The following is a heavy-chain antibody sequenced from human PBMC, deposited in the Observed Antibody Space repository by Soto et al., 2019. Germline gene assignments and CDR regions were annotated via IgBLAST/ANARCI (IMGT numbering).Heavy chain of an antibody. D-gene: IGHD1-26*01. CDR3: ARDIGTSWHWFDP. Sequence: PSETLSLTCTVSGGSISSYYWSWIRRPPGKGLEWIGYVYHSGSTSYNPSLKSRVTISVDTSKNQFSLILRSVTAADTAVYYCARDIGTSWHWFDPWGQGSLVTVSS. CDR1: GGSISSYY. CDR2: VYHSGST. J-gene: IGHJ5*02. V-gene: IGHV4-59*01.